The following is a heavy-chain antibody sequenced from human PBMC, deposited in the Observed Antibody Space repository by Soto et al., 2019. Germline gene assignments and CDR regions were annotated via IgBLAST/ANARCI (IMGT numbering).Heavy chain of an antibody. CDR1: GYTLTSYG. J-gene: IGHJ4*02. CDR2: IGAYNGNT. D-gene: IGHD3-3*01. CDR3: ARAGIGPTYYDFWSGYYTEAHFDY. V-gene: IGHV1-18*04. Sequence: AAVKVSCKASGYTLTSYGISWVPQAAGQGLEWMGWIGAYNGNTNYAQKLQGRVTMTTDTSTSTAYMELRSLRSDDTAVYYCARAGIGPTYYDFWSGYYTEAHFDYWGQGTLVTVSS.